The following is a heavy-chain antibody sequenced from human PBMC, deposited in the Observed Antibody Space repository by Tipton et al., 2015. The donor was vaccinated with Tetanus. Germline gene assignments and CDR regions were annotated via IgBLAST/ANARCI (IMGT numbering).Heavy chain of an antibody. J-gene: IGHJ4*02. CDR1: GVSISGGRYY. V-gene: IGHV4-31*03. D-gene: IGHD1-26*01. CDR3: ARDQARGARGWNYFDF. CDR2: IYSSGST. Sequence: TLSLTCSVSGVSISGGRYYWSWIRQRPGKGLEWIGDIYSSGSTYTDPSLKGRVTIPVDTSKNQFSLRVNSVTAADTAVYYCARDQARGARGWNYFDFWGLGTLVTVSS.